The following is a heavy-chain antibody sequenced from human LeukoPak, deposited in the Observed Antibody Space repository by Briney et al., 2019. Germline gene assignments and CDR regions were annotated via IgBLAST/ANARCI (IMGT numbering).Heavy chain of an antibody. D-gene: IGHD3-10*01. CDR1: GGSISSYY. CDR2: INHSGST. CDR3: ARGPKLLWFRPFDY. V-gene: IGHV4-34*01. Sequence: SETLSLTCTVSGGSISSYYWSWIRQPPGKGLEWIGEINHSGSTNYNPSLKSRVTISVDTSKNQFSLKLGSVTAADTAVYYCARGPKLLWFRPFDYWGQGTLVTVSS. J-gene: IGHJ4*02.